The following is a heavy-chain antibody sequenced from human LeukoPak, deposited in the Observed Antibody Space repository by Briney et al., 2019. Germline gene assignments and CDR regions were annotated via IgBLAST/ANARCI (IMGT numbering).Heavy chain of an antibody. J-gene: IGHJ4*02. CDR1: GFTFNTYS. V-gene: IGHV3-23*01. CDR2: ISGSGGST. D-gene: IGHD3-22*01. CDR3: AKDYTVVVIQYYFDY. Sequence: PGGSLRLSCAASGFTFNTYSMNWVRQAPGKGLEWVSAISGSGGSTYYADSVKGRFTISRDNSKNTLYLQMNSLRAEDTAVYYCAKDYTVVVIQYYFDYWGQGTLVTVSS.